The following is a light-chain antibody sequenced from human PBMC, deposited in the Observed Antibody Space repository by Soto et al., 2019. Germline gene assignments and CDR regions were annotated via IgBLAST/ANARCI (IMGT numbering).Light chain of an antibody. CDR1: QSISSW. J-gene: IGKJ1*01. CDR3: QQYNSYWT. V-gene: IGKV1-5*03. Sequence: DIQMTQSPSTLSASVGDRVTITCRASQSISSWLAWYQQKPGKAPKLLIYKASSLESGVPSRFSGGGSGTEFTLTISSLQPADFATYYGQQYNSYWTFGQGTKVEIK. CDR2: KAS.